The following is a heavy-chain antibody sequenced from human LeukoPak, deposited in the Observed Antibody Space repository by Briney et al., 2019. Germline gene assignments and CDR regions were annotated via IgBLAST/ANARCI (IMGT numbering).Heavy chain of an antibody. CDR2: ISGYNGNT. V-gene: IGHV1-18*01. Sequence: ASVKASCKASGYTFINYGISWVRQAPGQGLEWMGWISGYNGNTDYAQKFQGRVTMTTDTSTSTAYVEMRSLGPDDTAVYYCARNPYYDFWSGYYPFDFWGQGTPVTVSA. J-gene: IGHJ4*02. CDR1: GYTFINYG. CDR3: ARNPYYDFWSGYYPFDF. D-gene: IGHD3-3*01.